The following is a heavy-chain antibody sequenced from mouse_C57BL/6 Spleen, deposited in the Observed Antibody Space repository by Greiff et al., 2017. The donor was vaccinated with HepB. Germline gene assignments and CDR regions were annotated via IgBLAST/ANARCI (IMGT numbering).Heavy chain of an antibody. CDR3: ARGVGPRYFDV. J-gene: IGHJ1*03. D-gene: IGHD1-3*01. CDR2: ISSGSSTI. V-gene: IGHV5-17*01. CDR1: GFTFSDYG. Sequence: EVKVVEPGGGLVKPGGSLKLSCAASGFTFSDYGMHWVRQAPEKGLEWVAYISSGSSTIYYADTVKGRFTIARDNAKNTLFLQMTSLRAEDTAMYYCARGVGPRYFDVWGTGTTVTVSS.